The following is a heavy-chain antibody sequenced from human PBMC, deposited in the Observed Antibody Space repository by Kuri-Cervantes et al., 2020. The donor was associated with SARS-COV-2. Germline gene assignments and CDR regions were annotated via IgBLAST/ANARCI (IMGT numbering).Heavy chain of an antibody. J-gene: IGHJ6*03. Sequence: GGSLRLSCAASGFTFSSYGMHWVRQAPGKGLEWVAVISYDGSNKYYADSVKGRFTISRDNSKNTLYLQMNSLRAEDTAVYYCARGPQEEYDFWSGSVGGGFSVYPDYYYMDVWGKGTTVTVSS. CDR3: ARGPQEEYDFWSGSVGGGFSVYPDYYYMDV. D-gene: IGHD3-3*01. V-gene: IGHV3-30*19. CDR2: ISYDGSNK. CDR1: GFTFSSYG.